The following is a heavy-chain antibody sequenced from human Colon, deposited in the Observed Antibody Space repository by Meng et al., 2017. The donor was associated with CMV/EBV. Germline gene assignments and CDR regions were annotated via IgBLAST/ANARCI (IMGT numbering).Heavy chain of an antibody. D-gene: IGHD2-2*01. CDR1: GFTFSNYE. V-gene: IGHV3-48*03. Sequence: GGSLRLSCAASGFTFSNYEMDWVRQAPGKGLEWVSYINGPGSTMYYADSVKGRFTISRDNSKNSLYLQMNSLRAEDTAIYYCARYVTAFDYWGQGTLVTVSS. J-gene: IGHJ4*02. CDR3: ARYVTAFDY. CDR2: INGPGSTM.